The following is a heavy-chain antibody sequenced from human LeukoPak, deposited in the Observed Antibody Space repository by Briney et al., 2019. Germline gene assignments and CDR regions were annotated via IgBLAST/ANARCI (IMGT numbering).Heavy chain of an antibody. CDR2: ISWNSGSI. V-gene: IGHV3-9*01. D-gene: IGHD3-10*01. J-gene: IGHJ4*02. CDR3: ARDYYGSGMVDY. CDR1: GFTFDDYA. Sequence: GGSLRLSCAASGFTFDDYAMHWVRQAPGKGLEWVSGISWNSGSICYADSVKGRFTISRDNAKNSLYLQMNSLRAEDTAVYYCARDYYGSGMVDYWGQGALVTVSS.